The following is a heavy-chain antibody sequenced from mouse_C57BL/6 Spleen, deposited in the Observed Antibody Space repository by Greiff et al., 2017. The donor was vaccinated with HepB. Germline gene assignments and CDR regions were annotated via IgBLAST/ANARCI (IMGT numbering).Heavy chain of an antibody. J-gene: IGHJ4*01. Sequence: VQLQQSGAELVKPGASVKLSCKASGYTFTEYTIHWVKQRPGQGLEWIGWIYPGSGSTKYNEKFKDKATLTADKSSSTVYMELIRLTSDDSAVYFCARREGLSSRAMDYWGQGTSVTVSS. D-gene: IGHD2-2*01. CDR1: GYTFTEYT. V-gene: IGHV1-62-2*01. CDR3: ARREGLSSRAMDY. CDR2: IYPGSGST.